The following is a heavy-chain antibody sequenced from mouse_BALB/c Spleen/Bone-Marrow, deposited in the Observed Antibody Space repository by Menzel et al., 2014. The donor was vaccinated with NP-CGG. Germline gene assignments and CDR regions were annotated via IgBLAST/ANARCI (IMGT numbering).Heavy chain of an antibody. CDR3: AKVTTGFAY. D-gene: IGHD2-2*01. V-gene: IGHV1-80*01. CDR2: IYPGDGET. Sequence: VMLVESGAELVRPGSSVKISCKASGYAFSSYWMTWVKQRPGQGLEWIGQIYPGDGETNYNGKFKSKATLTADKSSSTAYMQLSGLTSEDSAVYFCAKVTTGFAYWGQGTLVTVSA. CDR1: GYAFSSYW. J-gene: IGHJ3*01.